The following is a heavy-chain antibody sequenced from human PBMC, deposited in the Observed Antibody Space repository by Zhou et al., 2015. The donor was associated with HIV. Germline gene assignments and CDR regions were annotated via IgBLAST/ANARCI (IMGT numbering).Heavy chain of an antibody. CDR2: MNPISGDA. D-gene: IGHD3-10*01. CDR3: ARSGASVRYYYGSGSYYTVDY. CDR1: GYTFSSYH. Sequence: QVQLVQSGAEVKKPGASVKVSCKASGYTFSSYHINWVRQATGQGLEWMGWMNPISGDADYAQKFQGRVTLTRNTSISTAYMELSSLRSDDTAVYYCARSGASVRYYYGSGSYYTVDYWGQGTLVTVFS. J-gene: IGHJ4*02. V-gene: IGHV1-8*01.